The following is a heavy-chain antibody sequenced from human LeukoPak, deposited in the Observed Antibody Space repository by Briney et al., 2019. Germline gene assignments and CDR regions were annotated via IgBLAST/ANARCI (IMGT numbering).Heavy chain of an antibody. J-gene: IGHJ4*02. D-gene: IGHD6-6*01. CDR1: GGSISSGGYY. CDR2: IYYSGST. V-gene: IGHV4-31*03. CDR3: ARVTYSSSSSPLDY. Sequence: PSQTLSLTCTVSGGSISSGGYYWSWIRQHPGKGLEWIGYIYYSGSTYYNPSLKSRVTISVDTSKNQFSLKLSSVTAADTAVCYCARVTYSSSSSPLDYWGQGTLVTVSS.